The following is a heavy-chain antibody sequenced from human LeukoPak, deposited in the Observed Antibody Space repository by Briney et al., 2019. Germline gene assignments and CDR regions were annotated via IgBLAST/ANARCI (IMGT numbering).Heavy chain of an antibody. D-gene: IGHD6-19*01. CDR1: GFTFTTYT. J-gene: IGHJ4*02. CDR2: INAANGNT. V-gene: IGHV1-3*01. Sequence: GASVKVSCKTSGFTFTTYTMHWVRQAPGQRLEWMGWINAANGNTQYSQKFQGRVTITADESTSTAYMELSSLRSEDTAVYYCARSSSGWDFDYWGQGTLVTVSS. CDR3: ARSSSGWDFDY.